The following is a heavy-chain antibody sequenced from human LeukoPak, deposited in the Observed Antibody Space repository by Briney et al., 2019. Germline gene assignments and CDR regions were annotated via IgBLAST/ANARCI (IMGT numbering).Heavy chain of an antibody. D-gene: IGHD1-26*01. Sequence: GESLKISCKGSGYSFTSYWVGWVRQMPGKGLEWMGIIYPGDSDTRYSPSFQGQVTISADKSISTAYPQWSSLKASDTAMCYCARLYSGNPPSYYYYGMDVWGQGTTVTVSS. V-gene: IGHV5-51*01. CDR3: ARLYSGNPPSYYYYGMDV. J-gene: IGHJ6*02. CDR2: IYPGDSDT. CDR1: GYSFTSYW.